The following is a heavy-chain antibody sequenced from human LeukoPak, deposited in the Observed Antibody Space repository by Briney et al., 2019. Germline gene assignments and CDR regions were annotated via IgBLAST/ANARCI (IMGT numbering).Heavy chain of an antibody. Sequence: GESLQISCEGSGYRFTSYWIGWVRQMPVKGPEWMGIIYPGDSDTRYSPSFQGQVTISADKSISTAYLQWSSLKASDTAMYYCARGYCSNIGCYNDYWGQGTLVTVPS. D-gene: IGHD2-2*02. V-gene: IGHV5-51*01. J-gene: IGHJ4*02. CDR3: ARGYCSNIGCYNDY. CDR1: GYRFTSYW. CDR2: IYPGDSDT.